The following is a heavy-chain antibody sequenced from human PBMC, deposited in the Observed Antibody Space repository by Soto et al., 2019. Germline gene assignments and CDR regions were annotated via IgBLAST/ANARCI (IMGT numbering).Heavy chain of an antibody. CDR3: AKASGWYGAGARYYFDY. J-gene: IGHJ4*02. V-gene: IGHV3-30*18. D-gene: IGHD6-19*01. CDR2: ISYDGSNK. Sequence: QVQLVGSGGGVVQPGRSLRLSCAASGFTFSSYGMHWVRQAPGKGLEWVAVISYDGSNKYYADSVKGRFTISRDNSKNTLYLQMNSLRAEDTAVYYCAKASGWYGAGARYYFDYWGQGTLVTVSS. CDR1: GFTFSSYG.